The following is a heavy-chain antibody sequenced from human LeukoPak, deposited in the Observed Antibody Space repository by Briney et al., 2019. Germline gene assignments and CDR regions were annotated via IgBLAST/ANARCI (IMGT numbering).Heavy chain of an antibody. D-gene: IGHD3-10*01. Sequence: GGSLRLSCAASGFTFSSYAMHWVRQAPGKGLEWVAVISYDGSNKFYADSVKGRFTISRDNSKNTLELQMKSLEDKATAFYYWAGISGWVGEFYDAFDIWGQGTMVTVSS. CDR2: ISYDGSNK. J-gene: IGHJ3*02. CDR1: GFTFSSYA. CDR3: AGISGWVGEFYDAFDI. V-gene: IGHV3-30*03.